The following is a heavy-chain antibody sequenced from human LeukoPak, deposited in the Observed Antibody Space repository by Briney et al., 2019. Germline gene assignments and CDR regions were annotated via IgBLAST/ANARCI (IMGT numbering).Heavy chain of an antibody. CDR2: IYHAGST. V-gene: IGHV4-38-2*02. D-gene: IGHD6-19*01. J-gene: IGHJ4*02. CDR1: GGSISSYY. CDR3: ARGYNSGWYAY. Sequence: PSETLSLTCTVSGGSISSYYWGWIRQSPGKGLEWIGSIYHAGSTFHNPSLKSRVTISVNTSKNQFSLKVNSVTAADTAVYYCARGYNSGWYAYWGQGTLVTVSS.